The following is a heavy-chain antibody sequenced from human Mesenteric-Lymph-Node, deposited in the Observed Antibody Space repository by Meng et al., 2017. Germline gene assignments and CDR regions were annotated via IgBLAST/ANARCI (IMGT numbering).Heavy chain of an antibody. V-gene: IGHV4-4*03. D-gene: IGHD5-18*01. CDR1: GGSISSSNW. CDR3: ARDPPRSTAMITGDY. Sequence: QVQLQGPGPGLVKPPGTRALTCPVSGGSISSSNWWSWVRQPPGKGLEWIGEIYHSGSTNYNPSLKSRVTISVDKSKNQFSLKLSSVTAADTAVYYCARDPPRSTAMITGDYWGQGTLVTVSS. J-gene: IGHJ4*02. CDR2: IYHSGST.